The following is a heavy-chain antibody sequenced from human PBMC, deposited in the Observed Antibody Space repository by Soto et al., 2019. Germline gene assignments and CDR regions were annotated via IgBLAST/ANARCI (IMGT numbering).Heavy chain of an antibody. CDR1: GYRFNTYG. CDR2: ISPYNGKT. CDR3: ARSMITFGGVIGDY. V-gene: IGHV1-18*01. J-gene: IGHJ4*02. D-gene: IGHD3-16*02. Sequence: QVQLVQSGAEVKKPGASVKVSCKASGYRFNTYGIVWVRQAPGQGLEWMGWISPYNGKTNYAQKFQGIVTMTTDTSTTTASMELRSLTSDDTAVYFCARSMITFGGVIGDYWGQGTLVTVSS.